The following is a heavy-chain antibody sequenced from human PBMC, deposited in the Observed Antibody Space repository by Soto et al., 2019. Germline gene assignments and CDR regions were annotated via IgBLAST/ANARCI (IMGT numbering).Heavy chain of an antibody. V-gene: IGHV3-23*01. J-gene: IGHJ4*02. CDR1: GFTFNNYA. CDR3: AKGVAGPRWTRTSCLFYFDY. Sequence: EVQLLQSGGVLVQPGGSLRLSCAASGFTFNNYAMSWVRQAPGKGLEWVSTNRDSGATYYADSVKGRFTISRDNSKNTLYLQMSSQRAEDTAVYFCAKGVAGPRWTRTSCLFYFDYWGEGTLVNVSS. CDR2: NRDSGAT. D-gene: IGHD2-2*01.